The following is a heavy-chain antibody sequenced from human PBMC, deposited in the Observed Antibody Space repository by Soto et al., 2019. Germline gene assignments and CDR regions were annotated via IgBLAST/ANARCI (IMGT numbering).Heavy chain of an antibody. V-gene: IGHV4-30-4*01. CDR2: IYYSGST. D-gene: IGHD2-15*01. CDR3: ARYCSGGSCYPFDY. Sequence: SETLSLTCAVSGGSISSGDYYWSWIRQPPGKGLEWIGYIYYSGSTYYNPSLKSRVTTSVDTSKNQFSLKLSSVTAADTAVYYCARYCSGGSCYPFDYWGQGTLVPVSS. CDR1: GGSISSGDYY. J-gene: IGHJ4*02.